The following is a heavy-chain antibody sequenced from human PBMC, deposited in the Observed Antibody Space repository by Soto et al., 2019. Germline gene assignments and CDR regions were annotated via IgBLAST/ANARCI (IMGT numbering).Heavy chain of an antibody. CDR2: ISNSGRST. V-gene: IGHV3-23*01. D-gene: IGHD3-3*01. J-gene: IGHJ4*02. CDR3: AKDALAYYDFWS. CDR1: GLTFSSYA. Sequence: GGSLRLSCAASGLTFSSYAMSWVRQAPGKGLEWVSHISNSGRSTKYADSVKGRFTISRDNSKNTLYLQMNSLRAEDTAIYYCAKDALAYYDFWSWGQGTLVTVSS.